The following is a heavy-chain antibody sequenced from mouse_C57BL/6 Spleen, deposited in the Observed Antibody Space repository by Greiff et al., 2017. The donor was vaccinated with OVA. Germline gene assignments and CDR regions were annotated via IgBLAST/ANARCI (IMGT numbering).Heavy chain of an antibody. CDR3: ARSELGPMDY. CDR1: GYTFTDYY. V-gene: IGHV1-26*01. Sequence: EVKLQQSGPELVKPGASVKISCKASGYTFTDYYMNWVKQSHGKSLEWIGDINPNNGGTSYNQKFKGKATLTVDKSSSTAYMELRSLTSEDSAVYYCARSELGPMDYWGQGTSVTVSS. D-gene: IGHD4-1*01. J-gene: IGHJ4*01. CDR2: INPNNGGT.